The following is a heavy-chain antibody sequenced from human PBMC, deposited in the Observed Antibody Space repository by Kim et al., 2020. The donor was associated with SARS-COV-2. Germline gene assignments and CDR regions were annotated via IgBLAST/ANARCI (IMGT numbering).Heavy chain of an antibody. CDR1: GFTFDDYA. V-gene: IGHV3-9*01. D-gene: IGHD3-9*01. Sequence: GGSLRLSCAASGFTFDDYAMHWVRQAPGKGLEWVSGISWNSGSIGYADSVKGRFTISRDNAKNSLYLQMNSLRAEDTALYYCAKGVGYDILTGNDAFDI. J-gene: IGHJ3*02. CDR3: AKGVGYDILTGNDAFDI. CDR2: ISWNSGSI.